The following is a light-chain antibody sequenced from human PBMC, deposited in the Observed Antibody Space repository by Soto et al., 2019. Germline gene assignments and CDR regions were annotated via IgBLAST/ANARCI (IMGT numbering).Light chain of an antibody. J-gene: IGKJ1*01. V-gene: IGKV1-39*01. CDR2: VAS. Sequence: DIQMTQSPSSLSPSVGDRVTITCRASQSIGPYLSWYQQKPGKPPSLLIYVASALEGGVPSRFSGSGSGTDFTLTISSLQPEDFASYFCQQSHSSPLTFGQGTKVEI. CDR1: QSIGPY. CDR3: QQSHSSPLT.